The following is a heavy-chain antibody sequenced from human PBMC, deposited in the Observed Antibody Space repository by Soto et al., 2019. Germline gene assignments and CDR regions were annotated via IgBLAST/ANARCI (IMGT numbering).Heavy chain of an antibody. Sequence: QVQLVESGGGVVQPGRSLRLSCAASGSTFSSYGMHWVRQAPGKGLEWVAVISYDGSYKYYADSMKGRVTISRDNSKNTLYVQMNSLRAEDTAVYYCAKEGSVVATTPDFDYWGQGTLVTVSS. CDR2: ISYDGSYK. CDR3: AKEGSVVATTPDFDY. CDR1: GSTFSSYG. V-gene: IGHV3-30*18. D-gene: IGHD5-12*01. J-gene: IGHJ4*02.